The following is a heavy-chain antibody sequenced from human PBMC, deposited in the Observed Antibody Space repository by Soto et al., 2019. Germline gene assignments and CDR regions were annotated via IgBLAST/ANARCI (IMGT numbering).Heavy chain of an antibody. CDR2: IWYDGSNK. J-gene: IGHJ4*02. V-gene: IGHV3-33*01. Sequence: GALRLSCAASGFTFSSYGMHWVRQAPGKGLEWVAVIWYDGSNKYYADSVKGRFTISRDNSKNTLYLQMNSLRAEDTAVYYCARDLAPPLGATLYDYWGQGTLVTVSS. CDR1: GFTFSSYG. D-gene: IGHD1-26*01. CDR3: ARDLAPPLGATLYDY.